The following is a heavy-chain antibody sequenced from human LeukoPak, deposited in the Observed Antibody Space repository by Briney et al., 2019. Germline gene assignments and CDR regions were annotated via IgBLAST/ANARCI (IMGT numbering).Heavy chain of an antibody. J-gene: IGHJ5*02. CDR2: IYDSGST. D-gene: IGHD3-10*01. V-gene: IGHV4-39*01. Sequence: GSLRLSCVASGFIVSNNYMSWVRQPPGKGLEWIGSIYDSGSTYYDPSLKSRVTISVDTSKNQFSLKLNSVTAADTAVYYCARHYGPWGQGTLVTVSS. CDR3: ARHYGP. CDR1: GFIVSNNY.